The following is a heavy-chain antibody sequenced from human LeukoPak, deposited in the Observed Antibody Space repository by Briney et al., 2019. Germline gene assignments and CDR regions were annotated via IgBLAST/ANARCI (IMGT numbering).Heavy chain of an antibody. V-gene: IGHV4-4*07. D-gene: IGHD4-17*01. Sequence: AEXLSLTCTVSAASFSGYYWSWLRLPAGKGLEWIGRLYNNGSTNFNPSLKSRVTMSVDTSKNQLSLRLKSVTAADTAVYYCTRDIGSGDYVFFDSWGQGTRVIVSS. CDR3: TRDIGSGDYVFFDS. CDR2: LYNNGST. CDR1: AASFSGYY. J-gene: IGHJ4*02.